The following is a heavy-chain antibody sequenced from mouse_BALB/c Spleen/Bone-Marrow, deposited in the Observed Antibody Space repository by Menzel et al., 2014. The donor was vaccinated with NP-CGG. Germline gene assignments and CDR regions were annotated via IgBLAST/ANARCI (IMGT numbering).Heavy chain of an antibody. CDR1: GFNIKDTY. Sequence: VQLQQPGAELVKPGTSVKLSCTASGFNIKDTYMHWVKQRPEQGLEWIGRIDPANGNTKYDPKFQGKATITADTSSNTAYLQLSNLTSKNTAVYYCARYNEHYAIDYWRQGTSVTVSS. CDR2: IDPANGNT. V-gene: IGHV14-3*02. CDR3: ARYNEHYAIDY. J-gene: IGHJ4*01.